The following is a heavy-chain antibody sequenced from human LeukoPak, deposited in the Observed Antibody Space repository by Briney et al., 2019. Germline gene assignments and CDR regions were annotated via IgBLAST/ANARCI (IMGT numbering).Heavy chain of an antibody. CDR3: ARRGPTYYYGSGSYSRAFDI. CDR1: GGSISSDTYF. V-gene: IGHV4-61*02. Sequence: SETLSLTCTVSGGSISSDTYFWSWIRQPAGKGLEWIVRISSTGRTDYNPSLTSRVTISVDTSKNQFSLKLSSVTAADTAVYYCARRGPTYYYGSGSYSRAFDIWGQGTMVTVSS. CDR2: ISSTGRT. D-gene: IGHD3-10*01. J-gene: IGHJ3*02.